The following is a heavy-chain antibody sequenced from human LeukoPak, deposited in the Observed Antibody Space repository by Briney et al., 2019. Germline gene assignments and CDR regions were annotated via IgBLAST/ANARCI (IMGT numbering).Heavy chain of an antibody. J-gene: IGHJ5*02. CDR3: ARGHLGYCSSTSCRARFDP. Sequence: SQTLSLTCTVSGGSLSSGEYYWSWIRQPPGKGLEWGGYIYYRGSTYYIPSLKSRVTIPVDTSQNQFSLKLSSVTAADTAVYYCARGHLGYCSSTSCRARFDPWGQGTLVTVTS. CDR1: GGSLSSGEYY. D-gene: IGHD2-2*01. V-gene: IGHV4-30-4*08. CDR2: IYYRGST.